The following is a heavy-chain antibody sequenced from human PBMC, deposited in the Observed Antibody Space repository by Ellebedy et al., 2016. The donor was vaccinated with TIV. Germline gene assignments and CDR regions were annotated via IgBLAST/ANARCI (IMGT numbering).Heavy chain of an antibody. CDR3: ASDLLAYCGGDCYLDS. CDR1: GVTFSSYG. CDR2: IWNDGSHE. V-gene: IGHV3-33*01. D-gene: IGHD2-21*02. J-gene: IGHJ4*02. Sequence: GESLKISXAASGVTFSSYGMHWVRQAPGKGLEWVAVIWNDGSHEYYADSVKGRFTVSRDNSKNTLYLQMSRLRAEDTAVYYCASDLLAYCGGDCYLDSWGQGTLVTVSS.